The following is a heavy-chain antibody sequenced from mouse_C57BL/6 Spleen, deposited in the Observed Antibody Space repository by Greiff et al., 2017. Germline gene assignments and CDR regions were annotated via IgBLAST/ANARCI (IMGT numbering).Heavy chain of an antibody. V-gene: IGHV7-3*01. Sequence: EVHLVESGGGLVQPGGSLSLSCAASGFTFTDYYMSWVRQPPGQALEWLGFIRHKANGYTTEYCSSVMGRFTISRDNSQSILYLQMKALRAEDSATYDGARSNDDYEQAWFAYWGQGTLVTVSA. D-gene: IGHD2-4*01. CDR1: GFTFTDYY. J-gene: IGHJ3*01. CDR3: ARSNDDYEQAWFAY. CDR2: IRHKANGYTT.